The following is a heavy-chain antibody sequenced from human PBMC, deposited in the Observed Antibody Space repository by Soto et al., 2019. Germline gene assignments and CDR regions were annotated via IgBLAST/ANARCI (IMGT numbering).Heavy chain of an antibody. CDR3: ARDKITGLFDY. V-gene: IGHV4-34*01. CDR1: GGTFTGYY. J-gene: IGHJ4*02. CDR2: INHSGST. Sequence: PSQTLPVTWAVDGGTFTGYYWSWISKTPGTGLEWIGEINHSGSTNYNPSLKSRVTISVDTSKNQFSLKLTSVTAADTAVYYCARDKITGLFDYWGQGTLVTVSS. D-gene: IGHD2-8*02.